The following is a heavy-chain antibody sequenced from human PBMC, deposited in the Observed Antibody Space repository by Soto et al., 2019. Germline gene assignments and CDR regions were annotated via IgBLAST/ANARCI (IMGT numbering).Heavy chain of an antibody. Sequence: GGSLRLSCAASGFTFSSYWMSWVRQAPGKGLEWVANIKQDGSEKYYVDSVKGRFTISRDNAKNSLYLQMNSLRAEDTAVYYCARFVAVPAAISGMDVWGQGTTVTVSS. CDR1: GFTFSSYW. D-gene: IGHD2-2*02. J-gene: IGHJ6*02. CDR2: IKQDGSEK. V-gene: IGHV3-7*01. CDR3: ARFVAVPAAISGMDV.